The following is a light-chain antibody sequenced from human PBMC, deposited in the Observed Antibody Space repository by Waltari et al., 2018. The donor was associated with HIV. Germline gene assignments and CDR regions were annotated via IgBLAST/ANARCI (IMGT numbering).Light chain of an antibody. Sequence: SYVLTQPPSLSVAPGQTARITCGGNNLEGKSVHWYQQKPGQAPVLVIYDDGDRPSGIPERFSGSHSWNTATLIINGVEAGDEADYYCQTWDTSRTHPRVFGGGTKLTVL. CDR3: QTWDTSRTHPRV. V-gene: IGLV3-21*02. CDR2: DDG. J-gene: IGLJ3*02. CDR1: NLEGKS.